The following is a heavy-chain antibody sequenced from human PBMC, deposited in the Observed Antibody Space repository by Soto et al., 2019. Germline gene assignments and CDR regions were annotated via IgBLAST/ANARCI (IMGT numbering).Heavy chain of an antibody. Sequence: SETLSLTCTVSGGSIGSSRYYWGWVRQPPGKGLEWIGSIYYSGNTYYNPSLKSRVTISVDTSKNQFSLKLSSVTAADTAVYYCASPRAQYYDILTGSIDSWGQGTLVTVPS. J-gene: IGHJ4*02. CDR2: IYYSGNT. V-gene: IGHV4-39*01. CDR1: GGSIGSSRYY. CDR3: ASPRAQYYDILTGSIDS. D-gene: IGHD3-9*01.